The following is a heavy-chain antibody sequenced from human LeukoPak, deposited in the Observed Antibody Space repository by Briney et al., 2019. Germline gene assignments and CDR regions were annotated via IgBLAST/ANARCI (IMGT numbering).Heavy chain of an antibody. CDR2: IWYDGNNK. CDR3: TGLYGGSYAY. V-gene: IGHV3-33*01. CDR1: GFTFSNYG. J-gene: IGHJ4*02. D-gene: IGHD1-26*01. Sequence: GGSLRLSCAASGFTFSNYGMHWVRQAPGKGLEWVAVIWYDGNNKNYADSVKGRFTISRDNSRNIVFLQINSLRAEDTAMYYCTGLYGGSYAYWGQGTLVTVSS.